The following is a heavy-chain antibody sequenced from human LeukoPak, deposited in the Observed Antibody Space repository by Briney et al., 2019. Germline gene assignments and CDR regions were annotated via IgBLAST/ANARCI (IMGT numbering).Heavy chain of an antibody. D-gene: IGHD6-6*01. J-gene: IGHJ6*02. V-gene: IGHV1-18*01. CDR1: GCTXTSYG. CDR2: ISAYNGNT. CDR3: ARDSSSSDYYYYYGMDV. Sequence: ASVKVSCKASGCTXTSYGISGVRQAPGQGLEWMGWISAYNGNTNYAQKLQGRVTMTTDTSTSTAYMELRSLRSDDTAVYYCARDSSSSDYYYYYGMDVWGQGTTVTVSS.